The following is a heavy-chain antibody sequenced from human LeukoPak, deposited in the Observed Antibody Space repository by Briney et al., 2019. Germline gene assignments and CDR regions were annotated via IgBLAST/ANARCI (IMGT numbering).Heavy chain of an antibody. CDR1: GYTFTSYG. CDR2: VSAYNGHT. J-gene: IGHJ5*02. V-gene: IGHV1-18*01. CDR3: ARLIPQKWELPGKWFDP. D-gene: IGHD1-26*01. Sequence: ASGKVSCKASGYTFTSYGISWVRQAPGQGLEWMGWVSAYNGHTNYAQKFQGRVTMTTDTSTSTASMELRSLRSDDTAVYYCARLIPQKWELPGKWFDPWGQGTLVTVSS.